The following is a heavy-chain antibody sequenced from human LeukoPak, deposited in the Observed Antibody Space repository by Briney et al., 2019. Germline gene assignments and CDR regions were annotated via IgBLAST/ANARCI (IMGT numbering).Heavy chain of an antibody. CDR2: LYHGDSDT. D-gene: IGHD3-22*01. CDR1: GYSFTSYW. V-gene: IGHV5-51*01. CDR3: ASSRPNYYDSSGYYYPRYFQH. J-gene: IGHJ1*01. Sequence: GESLKISCKGSGYSFTSYWIGWVRPMPGKGLEWMGILYHGDSDTRYSPSFQGQVTISADKSISTAYLQWSSLKASDTAMYYCASSRPNYYDSSGYYYPRYFQHWGQGTLVTVSS.